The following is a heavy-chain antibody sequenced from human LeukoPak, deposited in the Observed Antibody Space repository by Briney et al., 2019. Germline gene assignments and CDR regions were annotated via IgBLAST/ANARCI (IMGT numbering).Heavy chain of an antibody. CDR3: TRSPVLYGLYFDY. Sequence: PGGSLRLSRAASGFTFSGSAMRWVRQASGKGLEWVGRIRSKANSYATAYAASVKGRFTISRDDSKNTAYLQMNSLKTEDTAVYYCTRSPVLYGLYFDYWGQGTLVTVSS. J-gene: IGHJ4*02. CDR2: IRSKANSYAT. CDR1: GFTFSGSA. D-gene: IGHD2-2*02. V-gene: IGHV3-73*01.